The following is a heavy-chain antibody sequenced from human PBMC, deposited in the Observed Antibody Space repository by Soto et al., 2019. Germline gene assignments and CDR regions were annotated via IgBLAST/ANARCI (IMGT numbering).Heavy chain of an antibody. CDR2: IYGSGSS. D-gene: IGHD5-18*01. V-gene: IGHV4-61*08. CDR3: ARIPVDTYMINWFAP. J-gene: IGHJ5*02. Sequence: SETLSLTCTVSGCSFSSGDYYWSCIRQPPGKGREGSGYIYGSGSSNYNPSLKSRVSISLDTSKNQFSLRLTSVAAADRAVYYCARIPVDTYMINWFAPWGQGTLVTVS. CDR1: GCSFSSGDYY.